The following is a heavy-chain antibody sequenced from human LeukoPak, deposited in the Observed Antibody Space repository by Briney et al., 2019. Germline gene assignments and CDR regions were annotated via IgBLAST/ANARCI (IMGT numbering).Heavy chain of an antibody. CDR1: GGFINNYY. CDR2: ISYSGNT. CDR3: ARGHDGVVGWFAP. Sequence: PSETLSLTCSVSGGFINNYYWIWIRQPPGKGLEWIGHISYSGNTNYNPSLKSRVTMTVDTSKNQFSLTVTSVTAADTAVYYCARGHDGVVGWFAPWGRGTLVTVSS. J-gene: IGHJ5*02. V-gene: IGHV4-59*01. D-gene: IGHD2-15*01.